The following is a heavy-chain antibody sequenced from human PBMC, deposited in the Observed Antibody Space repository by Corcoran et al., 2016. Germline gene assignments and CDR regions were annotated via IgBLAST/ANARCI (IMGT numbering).Heavy chain of an antibody. D-gene: IGHD3-22*01. CDR2: IYPGDSDT. V-gene: IGHV5-51*01. Sequence: EVQLVQSGAEVKKPGESLKISCKGSGYSFTSYWIGWVRQMPGKGLEWMGIIYPGDSDTRYSPSFQGQVTISADKSISTAYLQWSSLKASDTAMYYCARRYYYDSSGYYEYYFDYWGQGTLVTVSS. J-gene: IGHJ4*02. CDR1: GYSFTSYW. CDR3: ARRYYYDSSGYYEYYFDY.